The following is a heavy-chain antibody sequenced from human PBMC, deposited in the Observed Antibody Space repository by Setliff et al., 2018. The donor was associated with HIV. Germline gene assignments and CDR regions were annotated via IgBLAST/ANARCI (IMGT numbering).Heavy chain of an antibody. V-gene: IGHV4-59*11. CDR1: GASITSHY. Sequence: SETLSLTCTVSGASITSHYWSWIRQSPGRELEWVGYIYSTGSTNYNPSLQSRVTISMVASRNQFSLKVTSVTAADTAVYYCAKGAGFYGDYTFDHWGQGRQVTVSS. J-gene: IGHJ4*02. CDR2: IYSTGST. D-gene: IGHD4-17*01. CDR3: AKGAGFYGDYTFDH.